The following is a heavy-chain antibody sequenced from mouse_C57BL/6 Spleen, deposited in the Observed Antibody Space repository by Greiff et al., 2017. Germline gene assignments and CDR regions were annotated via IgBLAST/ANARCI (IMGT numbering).Heavy chain of an antibody. J-gene: IGHJ2*01. CDR1: GYTFTSYG. V-gene: IGHV1-81*01. D-gene: IGHD6-1*01. CDR3: ARARLQYSHFDY. Sequence: LQLQQSGAELAWPGASVKLSCKASGYTFTSYGLSWVKQRTGQGLEWIGEIYPRSGNTYYNEKFKGKATLTADKSSSTAYMELRSLTSEDSAFYFYARARLQYSHFDYWRQGTTLTVSS. CDR2: IYPRSGNT.